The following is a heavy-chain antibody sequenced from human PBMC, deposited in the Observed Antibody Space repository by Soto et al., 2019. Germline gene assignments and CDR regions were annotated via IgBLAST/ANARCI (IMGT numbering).Heavy chain of an antibody. D-gene: IGHD6-6*01. CDR3: ARRARPDFYYMDV. J-gene: IGHJ6*03. V-gene: IGHV3-64*01. Sequence: AVRSLGHSCAASGLTLSGYAMDWVRQVPGKGLEYVSGISSNGVGTYYANSVQGRFTISRDNSKNTVYLQMGSLRSEDLAVYYCARRARPDFYYMDVWGKGTTVTVSS. CDR2: ISSNGVGT. CDR1: GLTLSGYA.